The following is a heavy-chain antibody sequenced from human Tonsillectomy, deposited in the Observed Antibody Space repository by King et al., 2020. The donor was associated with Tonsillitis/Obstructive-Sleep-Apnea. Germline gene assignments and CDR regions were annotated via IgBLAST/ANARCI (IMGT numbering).Heavy chain of an antibody. CDR1: GFTFGSYW. D-gene: IGHD2-15*01. CDR2: IKQHGSEK. CDR3: AREYCSGGSCYRIFDC. V-gene: IGHV3-7*04. J-gene: IGHJ4*02. Sequence: QLMQSGGGLVQPGGSLRLSCAASGFTFGSYWMTWVRQAPGKGLEWVANIKQHGSEKYYVDSVKGRFTISRDDAKNSLYLQMNSLRAEDTAVYFCAREYCSGGSCYRIFDCWGQGTLVTVSS.